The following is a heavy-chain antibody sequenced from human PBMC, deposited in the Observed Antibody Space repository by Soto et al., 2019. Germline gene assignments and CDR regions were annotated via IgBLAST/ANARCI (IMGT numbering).Heavy chain of an antibody. D-gene: IGHD1-26*01. V-gene: IGHV4-34*01. Sequence: SETLSLTCAVYGGSFSGYYWSWIRQPPGKGLEWIGEIYHSGSTNYNPSLKSRVTISVDKSKNQFSLKLSSVTAADTAVYYCARYGSYRNWFDPWGQGTLVTVSS. CDR1: GGSFSGYY. CDR3: ARYGSYRNWFDP. CDR2: IYHSGST. J-gene: IGHJ5*02.